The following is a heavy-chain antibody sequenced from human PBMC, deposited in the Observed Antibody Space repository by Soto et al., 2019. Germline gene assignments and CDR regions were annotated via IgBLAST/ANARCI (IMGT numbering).Heavy chain of an antibody. Sequence: SETPSLTCNGSCVSISSGDYYWSWSSQHPGKVLEWIGYIYYSGRNYCNTSLKSRVTISVDTSKNHFSLKRSSVXGPDTAVCYCDVGGRYYCDTSGYYVGLRYFDYWRQGTLVT. CDR1: CVSISSGDYY. CDR3: DVGGRYYCDTSGYYVGLRYFDY. CDR2: IYYSGRN. V-gene: IGHV4-30-4*01. J-gene: IGHJ4*02. D-gene: IGHD3-22*01.